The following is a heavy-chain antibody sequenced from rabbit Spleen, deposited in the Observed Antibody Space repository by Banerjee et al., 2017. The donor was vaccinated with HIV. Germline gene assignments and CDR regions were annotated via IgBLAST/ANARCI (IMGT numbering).Heavy chain of an antibody. J-gene: IGHJ4*01. V-gene: IGHV1S45*01. CDR2: IYAGDGST. CDR1: GFSFSSSYW. D-gene: IGHD3-1*01. CDR3: ARDKALDIWGYEFNL. Sequence: QEQLEESGGDLVKPEGSLTLTCTASGFSFSSSYWICWVRQAPGKGLELIGCIYAGDGSTDYANWVNDRFTITKTSSTVDLKMTSLTAADTATYFCARDKALDIWGYEFNLWGQGTLVTVS.